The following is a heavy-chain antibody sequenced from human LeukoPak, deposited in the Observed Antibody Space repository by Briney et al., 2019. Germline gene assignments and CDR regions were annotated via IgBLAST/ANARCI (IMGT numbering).Heavy chain of an antibody. Sequence: GGSLRLSCAASGFTFSSYAMSWVRQAPGKGLEWVSALSGSGGSTYYADSVKGRFTISRDNSKNTLYLQMNSLRAEDTAVYYCAKEEGITMVRGVILFDYWGQGTLVTVSS. V-gene: IGHV3-23*01. CDR2: LSGSGGST. J-gene: IGHJ4*02. CDR1: GFTFSSYA. D-gene: IGHD3-10*01. CDR3: AKEEGITMVRGVILFDY.